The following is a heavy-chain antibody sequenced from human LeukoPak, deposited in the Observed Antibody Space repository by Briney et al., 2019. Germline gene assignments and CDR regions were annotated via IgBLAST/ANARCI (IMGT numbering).Heavy chain of an antibody. Sequence: ASVKVSCKASGGTFSSYAISWVRQAPGQGLEWMGRIIPIFGIANYAQKFQGRVTITADKSTSTAYMELSSLRSEDTAVYYCARYQNSSYDYWGQGTLVTASS. CDR3: ARYQNSSYDY. CDR1: GGTFSSYA. V-gene: IGHV1-69*04. CDR2: IIPIFGIA. J-gene: IGHJ4*02. D-gene: IGHD3-22*01.